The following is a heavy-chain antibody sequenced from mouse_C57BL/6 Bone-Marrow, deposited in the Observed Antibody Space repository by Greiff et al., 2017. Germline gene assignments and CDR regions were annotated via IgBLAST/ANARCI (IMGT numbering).Heavy chain of an antibody. CDR1: GYTFTDYY. V-gene: IGHV1-26*01. CDR3: ARAGGAYDMDY. Sequence: VQLQQSGPELVKPGASVKISCKASGYTFTDYYMNWVKQSHGKSLEWIGDINPNNGGTSYNQKFKGKATLTVDKSSSTAYMELRSLTSEDSAVYCCARAGGAYDMDYWGQGTSVTVSS. CDR2: INPNNGGT. D-gene: IGHD3-1*01. J-gene: IGHJ4*01.